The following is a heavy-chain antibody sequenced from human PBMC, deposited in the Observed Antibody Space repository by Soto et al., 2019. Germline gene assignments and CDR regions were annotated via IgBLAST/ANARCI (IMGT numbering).Heavy chain of an antibody. D-gene: IGHD6-6*01. Sequence: EVQLVESGGGLVQPGGSLRLSCAASGFTFSSYDMHWVRQATGKGLEWVSAIGTAGDTYYPGSVKGRFTISRDNSKNTLYLQMNSLRAEDTAVYYCAKDRHSSSRQFDYWGQGTLVTVSS. CDR2: IGTAGDT. J-gene: IGHJ4*02. CDR1: GFTFSSYD. CDR3: AKDRHSSSRQFDY. V-gene: IGHV3-13*01.